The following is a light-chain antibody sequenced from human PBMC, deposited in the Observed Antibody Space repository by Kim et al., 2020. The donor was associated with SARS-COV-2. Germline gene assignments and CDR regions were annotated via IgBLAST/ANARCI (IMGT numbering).Light chain of an antibody. J-gene: IGLJ3*02. CDR1: SPNIVSDY. CDR3: TTWDDILSRRV. V-gene: IGLV1-47*01. Sequence: GQWVTISCSGTSPNIVSDYLARYQPLPGPAPTLLSYRNIQPPSGVPDRFAGSNSGTSASLAISGLRSEDEADYDCTTWDDILSRRVFGGGTQLTVL. CDR2: RNI.